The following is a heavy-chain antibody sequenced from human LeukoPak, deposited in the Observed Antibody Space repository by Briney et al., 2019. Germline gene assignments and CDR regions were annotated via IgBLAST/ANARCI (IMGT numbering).Heavy chain of an antibody. J-gene: IGHJ4*02. CDR1: GFTFSSYG. CDR2: ISYDGSNK. Sequence: GGSLRLSCAASGFTFSSYGMHWVRQAPGKGLEWVAVISYDGSNKYYADSVKGRFTISRDNSKNTLYLQMNSLRAEDTAVYYCAKEGTGDSSGYYYPFDYWGQGTLVTVSS. V-gene: IGHV3-30*18. CDR3: AKEGTGDSSGYYYPFDY. D-gene: IGHD3-22*01.